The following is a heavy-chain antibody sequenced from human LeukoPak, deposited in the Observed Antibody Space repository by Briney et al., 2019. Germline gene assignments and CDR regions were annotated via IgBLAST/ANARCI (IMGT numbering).Heavy chain of an antibody. J-gene: IGHJ3*02. CDR3: ARGYCSGTSCFGAFDI. Sequence: GGSLRLSCAASGFTFSSYWMSWVRQAPGKGLEWVANIKQDGSEKYYVDSVKGRFTISRDNAKNSLYLQMNSLRAEDTAVYHCARGYCSGTSCFGAFDIWGQGTMVPVSS. V-gene: IGHV3-7*01. D-gene: IGHD2-2*01. CDR2: IKQDGSEK. CDR1: GFTFSSYW.